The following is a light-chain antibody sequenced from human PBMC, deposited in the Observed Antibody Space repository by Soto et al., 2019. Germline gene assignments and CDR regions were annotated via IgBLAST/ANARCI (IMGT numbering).Light chain of an antibody. V-gene: IGLV2-8*01. J-gene: IGLJ2*01. CDR1: SSDVGGYNY. CDR3: SSYAGNNVLV. Sequence: QSALTQPPSASGSPGQSVTIPCTGTSSDVGGYNYVSWYQQHPGKAPRLMIYEVNKRPSGVPYRFSGSKSGNTASLTVSGLQADDEAVYYCSSYAGNNVLVFGGGTKVTVL. CDR2: EVN.